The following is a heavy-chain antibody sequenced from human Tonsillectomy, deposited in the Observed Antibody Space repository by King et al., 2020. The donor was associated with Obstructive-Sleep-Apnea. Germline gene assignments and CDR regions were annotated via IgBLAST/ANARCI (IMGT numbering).Heavy chain of an antibody. V-gene: IGHV3-23*04. CDR1: GFTFSSFA. J-gene: IGHJ6*02. CDR3: AKEERITIFGVAPYGMDV. Sequence: VQLVESGGGLVPPGGSLRLSCAASGFTFSSFAMSWVRQAPGKGLEWVSGISCSCGNTYYEDSVKGRFTLSRDNSKNTLYLQMNSLRAEDTAVYYCAKEERITIFGVAPYGMDVWGQGTTVTVSS. D-gene: IGHD3-3*01. CDR2: ISCSCGNT.